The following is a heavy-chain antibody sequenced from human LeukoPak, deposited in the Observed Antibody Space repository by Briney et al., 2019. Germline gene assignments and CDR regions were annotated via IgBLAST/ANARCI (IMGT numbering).Heavy chain of an antibody. J-gene: IGHJ5*02. V-gene: IGHV3-23*01. CDR2: ISGSGGST. D-gene: IGHD6-19*01. Sequence: GGSLRLSCVASGYTFSTFWMSWVRQAPGKGVEWVSAISGSGGSTYYADSVKGRFTISRDNSKNTLYLQMNSLRAEDTAVYYCAKGYSSGWTSLSSWGQGTLVTVSS. CDR3: AKGYSSGWTSLSS. CDR1: GYTFSTFW.